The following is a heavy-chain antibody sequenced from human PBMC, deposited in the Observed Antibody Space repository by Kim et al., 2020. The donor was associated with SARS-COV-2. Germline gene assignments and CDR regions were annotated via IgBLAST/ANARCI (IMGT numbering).Heavy chain of an antibody. CDR2: IYYSGST. D-gene: IGHD3-22*01. CDR3: ARARITMIVVVTHFDY. V-gene: IGHV4-31*03. CDR1: GGSSSSGGDY. J-gene: IGHJ4*02. Sequence: SETLSLTCTVSGGSSSSGGDYVSGSGQHPGKGLEWVGYIYYSGSTYYNPSLKSRVTISVDTSKNQFSLKLSSATAADTAVYYCARARITMIVVVTHFDYWGQGHLVTVS.